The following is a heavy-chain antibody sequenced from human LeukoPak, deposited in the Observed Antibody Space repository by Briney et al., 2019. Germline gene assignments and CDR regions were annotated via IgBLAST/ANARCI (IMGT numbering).Heavy chain of an antibody. CDR1: GGSISSSSYY. Sequence: SETLSLTCTVSGGSISSSSYYWGWIRQPPGKGLEWIGSIYYSGSTYYNPSLKSRVTISVDTSKNQFSLKLSSVTAADTAVYYCARHAGYCSGTSCYRVAEFDYWGQGTLVTVSS. J-gene: IGHJ4*02. D-gene: IGHD2-2*02. V-gene: IGHV4-39*01. CDR3: ARHAGYCSGTSCYRVAEFDY. CDR2: IYYSGST.